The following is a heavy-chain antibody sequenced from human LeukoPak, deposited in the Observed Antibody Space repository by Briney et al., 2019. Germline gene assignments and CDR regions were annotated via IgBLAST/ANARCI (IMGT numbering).Heavy chain of an antibody. J-gene: IGHJ4*02. D-gene: IGHD1-26*01. CDR1: GGSISSGSYY. CDR2: IYTSGST. Sequence: SQTLSLTCTVSGGSISSGSYYWSWIRQPAGKGLEWIGRIYTSGSTNYNPSLKSRVTISVDTSKNQFSLKLSSVTAADTAVYYCARGLLWARGSYSEYFDYWGQGTLVTVSS. V-gene: IGHV4-61*02. CDR3: ARGLLWARGSYSEYFDY.